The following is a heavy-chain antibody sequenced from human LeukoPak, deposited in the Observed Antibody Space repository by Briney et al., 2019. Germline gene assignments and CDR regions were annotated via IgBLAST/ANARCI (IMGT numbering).Heavy chain of an antibody. CDR2: IIPIFGTA. Sequence: LVKVSCKASGGTFSSYAISWVRQAPGQGLEWMGGIIPIFGTANYAQKFQGRVTITADESTSTAYMELSSLRSEDTAVYYCARGSGWYINWFDPWGQGTLVTVSP. J-gene: IGHJ5*02. CDR3: ARGSGWYINWFDP. CDR1: GGTFSSYA. D-gene: IGHD6-19*01. V-gene: IGHV1-69*13.